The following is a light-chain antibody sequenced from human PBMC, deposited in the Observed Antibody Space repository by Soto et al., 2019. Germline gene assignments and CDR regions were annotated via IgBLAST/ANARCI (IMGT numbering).Light chain of an antibody. CDR3: SSYSSSSTLL. V-gene: IGLV2-14*01. J-gene: IGLJ1*01. Sequence: QSALTQPASVSGSPGQSITISCTGNSSDIGTYYYVSWYQHHPGKAPKLMIYEVSNRPSGVSNRFSGSKSGNTASLTISGLQAEDEADYYCSSYSSSSTLLFGTGTKVTVL. CDR2: EVS. CDR1: SSDIGTYYY.